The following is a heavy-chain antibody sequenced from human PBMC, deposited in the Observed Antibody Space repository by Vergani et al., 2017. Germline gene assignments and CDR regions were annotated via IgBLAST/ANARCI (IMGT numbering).Heavy chain of an antibody. Sequence: QVQLVQSGAEMKKPGASVKVSCKASGYTFTDYYMHWVRQAPGQGLEWMGWINPKSGGTNYAQKFQGRVTMTRDTSISTAYMELSRLRSDDTAVYYCARDPDTSGYYGDAFDIWGQGTMVTVSS. CDR1: GYTFTDYY. D-gene: IGHD3-22*01. V-gene: IGHV1-2*02. CDR2: INPKSGGT. CDR3: ARDPDTSGYYGDAFDI. J-gene: IGHJ3*02.